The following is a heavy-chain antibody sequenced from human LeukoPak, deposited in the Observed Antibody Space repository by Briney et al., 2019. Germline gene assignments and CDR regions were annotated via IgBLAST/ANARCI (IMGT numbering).Heavy chain of an antibody. Sequence: ASVKVSCKASGYTFTGYYMHWVRQAPGQGLEWMGWINPNSGGTNYAQKFQGRVTMTRDTSISTIYMELSRLISDDTAVYYCARGTRFGAASDTGYWGQGTLVTVSP. CDR1: GYTFTGYY. J-gene: IGHJ4*02. CDR2: INPNSGGT. V-gene: IGHV1-2*02. D-gene: IGHD6-13*01. CDR3: ARGTRFGAASDTGY.